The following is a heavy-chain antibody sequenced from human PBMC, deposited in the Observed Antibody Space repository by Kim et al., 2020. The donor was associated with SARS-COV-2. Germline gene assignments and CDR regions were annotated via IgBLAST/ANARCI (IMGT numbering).Heavy chain of an antibody. CDR3: ARDFPPHYGEDAFDI. J-gene: IGHJ3*02. CDR1: GFTFSSYS. CDR2: ISSSSSTI. V-gene: IGHV3-48*02. Sequence: GGSLRLSCAASGFTFSSYSMNWVRQAPGKGLEWVSYISSSSSTIYYADSVKGRFTISRDNAKNSLYLQMNSLRDEDTAVYYCARDFPPHYGEDAFDIWGQGTMVTVSS. D-gene: IGHD3-16*01.